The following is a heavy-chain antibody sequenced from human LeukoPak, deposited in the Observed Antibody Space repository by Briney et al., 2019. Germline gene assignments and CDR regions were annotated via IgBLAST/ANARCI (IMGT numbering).Heavy chain of an antibody. D-gene: IGHD3-22*01. CDR2: IIPIFGTA. CDR3: ARGRGVYYDSSGYYSYFDY. Sequence: ASVKVSCKASGGTFSSYAISWVRQAPGQGLEWMGGIIPIFGTANYAQKFQGRVTITADKSTSTAYMELSSLRSEDPAVYYCARGRGVYYDSSGYYSYFDYWGQGTLVTVSS. J-gene: IGHJ4*02. V-gene: IGHV1-69*06. CDR1: GGTFSSYA.